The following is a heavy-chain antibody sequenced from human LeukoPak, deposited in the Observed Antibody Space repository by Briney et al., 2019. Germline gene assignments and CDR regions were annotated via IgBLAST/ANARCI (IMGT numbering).Heavy chain of an antibody. V-gene: IGHV1-2*02. Sequence: GASVKVSCKGSGYAVSGCYMHWVRQAPGQGLEWMGWIKYNSGATNYAQALQGRVTMTRDTSITIFYMELSSLRSDDTAVYYCARALRYDDSSGYYAYSGQGTLVTVSS. CDR1: GYAVSGCY. CDR3: ARALRYDDSSGYYAY. J-gene: IGHJ4*02. D-gene: IGHD3-22*01. CDR2: IKYNSGAT.